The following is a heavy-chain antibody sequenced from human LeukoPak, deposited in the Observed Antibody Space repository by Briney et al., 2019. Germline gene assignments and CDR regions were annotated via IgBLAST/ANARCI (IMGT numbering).Heavy chain of an antibody. Sequence: GGSLRLSCAASGFTFSSYAMHWVRQAPGKGLEWVAVISYDGSNKYYADSVKGRFTISRDNSKNTLYLQMNSLRAEDTAVYYCAREGIAVAGPMKETAENTQRKNYGMDVWGQGTTVTVSS. CDR3: AREGIAVAGPMKETAENTQRKNYGMDV. D-gene: IGHD6-19*01. V-gene: IGHV3-30*04. J-gene: IGHJ6*02. CDR2: ISYDGSNK. CDR1: GFTFSSYA.